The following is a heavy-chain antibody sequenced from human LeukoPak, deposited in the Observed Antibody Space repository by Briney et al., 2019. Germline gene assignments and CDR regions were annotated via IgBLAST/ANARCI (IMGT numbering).Heavy chain of an antibody. CDR3: ARTGTPREMYYLDY. CDR1: GDSIRTYY. D-gene: IGHD1-7*01. Sequence: SETLSLTCTVSGDSIRTYYWSWIRQPAGKGLEWIGRIFTSGSTNYNPSLKSRVTMSVDTSKNQFSLKLTSVTAADTAVYYCARTGTPREMYYLDYWGQGTLVTVSS. V-gene: IGHV4-4*07. J-gene: IGHJ4*02. CDR2: IFTSGST.